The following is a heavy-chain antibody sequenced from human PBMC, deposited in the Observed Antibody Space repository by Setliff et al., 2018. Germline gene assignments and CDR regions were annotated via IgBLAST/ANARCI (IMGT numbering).Heavy chain of an antibody. V-gene: IGHV4-61*02. CDR3: AKEHVVISFVNNVHHHYGMDV. Sequence: SETLSLTCGVSGISISSGHYWGWLRQSAGKGLEWIGRVYTDGTTNYSPSLKSRVTISADTSKNHFSLRMTSVTAADTAVYFCAKEHVVISFVNNVHHHYGMDVWGQGTTVTVSS. CDR1: GISISSGHY. CDR2: VYTDGTT. D-gene: IGHD2-21*01. J-gene: IGHJ6*02.